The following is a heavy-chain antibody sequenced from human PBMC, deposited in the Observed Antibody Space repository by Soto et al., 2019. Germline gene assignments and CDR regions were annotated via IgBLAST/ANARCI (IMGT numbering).Heavy chain of an antibody. D-gene: IGHD2-15*01. V-gene: IGHV2-5*02. CDR1: GFSLSTSGVG. CDR2: IYWDDDK. J-gene: IGHJ5*02. Sequence: SGPTLVNPTQTLTLTCTFSGFSLSTSGVGVGWIRQPPGKALEWLALIYWDDDKRYSPSLKSRLTITKDTSKNQVVLTMTNMDPVDTATYYCAHRSLYCSGGSCYIRFDPWGQGTLVTVSS. CDR3: AHRSLYCSGGSCYIRFDP.